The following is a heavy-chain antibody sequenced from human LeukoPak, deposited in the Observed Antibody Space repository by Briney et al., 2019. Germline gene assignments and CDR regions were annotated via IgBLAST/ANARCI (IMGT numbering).Heavy chain of an antibody. CDR1: GFTFSTYS. V-gene: IGHV3-48*02. J-gene: IGHJ4*02. Sequence: GGSLRLSCAASGFTFSTYSMNWVRQAPGKGLEWVSYISSSSSTIYYADSVKGRFTISRDNAKNTVYLQMNGLREEDTAVYYCVRDFRSADYWGQGTLVTVSS. CDR2: ISSSSSTI. CDR3: VRDFRSADY.